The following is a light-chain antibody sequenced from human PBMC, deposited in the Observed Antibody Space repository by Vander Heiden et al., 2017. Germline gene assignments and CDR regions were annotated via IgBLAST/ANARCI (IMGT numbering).Light chain of an antibody. Sequence: QSALTQPASVSGSPGQSITISCTGTSSDVGGYNYVSWYQQHPGKAPKLMIYDVSNRPSGVSNSFSGSKSGNTASLTISGLQAEDEADYYCISYTSSSTWVFGGGTKLTVL. V-gene: IGLV2-14*01. CDR1: SSDVGGYNY. CDR2: DVS. CDR3: ISYTSSSTWV. J-gene: IGLJ3*02.